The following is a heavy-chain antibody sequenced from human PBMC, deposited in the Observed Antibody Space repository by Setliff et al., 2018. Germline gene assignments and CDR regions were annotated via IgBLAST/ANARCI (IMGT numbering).Heavy chain of an antibody. CDR3: AKGRGEMDS. Sequence: ASETLSLTCSVSGDSMSFSYWSWIRQPPGKGLEWIGYIYYSGSTDSHPSLKSRVSISIDTSKNQLSLNVRSVTAADTAIYYCAKGRGEMDSWGQGILVTVSS. CDR2: IYYSGST. CDR1: GDSMSFSY. J-gene: IGHJ4*02. V-gene: IGHV4-59*01. D-gene: IGHD3-10*01.